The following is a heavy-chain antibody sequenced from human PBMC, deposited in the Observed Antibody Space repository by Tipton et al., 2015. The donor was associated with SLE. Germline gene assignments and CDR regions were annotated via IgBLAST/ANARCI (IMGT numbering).Heavy chain of an antibody. CDR1: GGSISTSNNF. J-gene: IGHJ4*02. V-gene: IGHV4-39*07. CDR3: ARRRFQSASDS. D-gene: IGHD2-21*01. CDR2: IYYSGRT. Sequence: LRLSCTVSGGSISTSNNFWDWIRQAPGKRLEWIGTIYYSGRTDYNPSLKGRVTISVDTSMNQFSLKLFSVTAADTAVYYCARRRFQSASDSWGQGTVVSVSS.